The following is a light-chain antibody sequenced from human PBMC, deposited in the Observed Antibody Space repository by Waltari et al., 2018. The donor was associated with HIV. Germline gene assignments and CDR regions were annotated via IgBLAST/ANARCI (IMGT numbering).Light chain of an antibody. CDR2: EVT. V-gene: IGLV2-23*02. CDR3: YSYSDTSSSYV. J-gene: IGLJ1*01. CDR1: STDVGNFNL. Sequence: QSALTQPASVSGSPGQSITISCTGTSTDVGNFNLVSWYQQDPGKAPKLLIYEVTKRPSGASNRFSASKSGNTASLTISGLRAEDEADYYCYSYSDTSSSYVFGTGTKVTVL.